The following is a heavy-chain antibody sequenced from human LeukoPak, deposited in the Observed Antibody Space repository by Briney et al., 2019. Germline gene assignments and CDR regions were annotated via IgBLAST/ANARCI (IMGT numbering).Heavy chain of an antibody. V-gene: IGHV1-18*01. CDR1: GYTFTSYG. CDR2: ISAYNGNT. J-gene: IGHJ4*02. D-gene: IGHD1-26*01. CDR3: ARALHIVGATGDFDY. Sequence: ASVKVSCKASGYTFTSYGISRVRQAPGQGLEWMGWISAYNGNTNYAQKLQGRVTMTTDTSTSTAYMELRSLRSDDTAVYYCARALHIVGATGDFDYWGQGTLVTVSS.